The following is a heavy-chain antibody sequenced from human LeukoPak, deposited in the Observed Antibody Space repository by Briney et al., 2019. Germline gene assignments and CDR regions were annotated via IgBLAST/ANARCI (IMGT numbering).Heavy chain of an antibody. V-gene: IGHV1-18*01. Sequence: GASVKVSCKASGYTFTSYGISWVRQAPGQGLEWMGWISAYNGNTNYAQKLQGRVTMTTDTSTSTAYMELRGLRSDDTAVYYCVRDLIVGYPNWFDPWGQGTLVTVSS. D-gene: IGHD3-16*02. CDR3: VRDLIVGYPNWFDP. CDR1: GYTFTSYG. J-gene: IGHJ5*02. CDR2: ISAYNGNT.